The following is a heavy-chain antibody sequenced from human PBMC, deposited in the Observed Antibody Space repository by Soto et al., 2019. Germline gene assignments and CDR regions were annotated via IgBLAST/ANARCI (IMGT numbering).Heavy chain of an antibody. CDR3: ARDRKDYIWGSYRFGAFDI. J-gene: IGHJ3*02. V-gene: IGHV1-2*04. Sequence: GGTNYAQKFQGWVTMTRDTSISTAYMELSRLRSDDTAVYYCARDRKDYIWGSYRFGAFDIWGQGTMVTVSS. CDR2: GGT. D-gene: IGHD3-16*02.